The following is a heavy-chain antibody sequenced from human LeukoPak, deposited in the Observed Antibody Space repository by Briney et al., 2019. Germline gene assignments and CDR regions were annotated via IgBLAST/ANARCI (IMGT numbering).Heavy chain of an antibody. J-gene: IGHJ4*02. D-gene: IGHD3-10*01. CDR1: GGSVRSSSCY. CDR3: ARDRGVPRPYYFDQ. V-gene: IGHV4-39*07. CDR2: VHYNGST. Sequence: KPSETLSLTCTVSGGSVRSSSCYWGCIRQPPGKGLEWIGSVHYNGSTCYNPSLGGRVIMSIDTSKNQFSLKLTSVTAADTAMYYCARDRGVPRPYYFDQWGQGTLVTVSS.